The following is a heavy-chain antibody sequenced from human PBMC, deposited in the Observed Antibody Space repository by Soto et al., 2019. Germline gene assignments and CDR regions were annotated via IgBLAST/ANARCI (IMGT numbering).Heavy chain of an antibody. V-gene: IGHV3-23*01. Sequence: EVQVLESGGGLVQPGGSLRLSCTASGFTFNRYAMSWVRQAPGKRLEWVLVISGSGEKIYYAESVKGRFTISRDNSKNMLYLQMNSLRVEDTAMYYCAKDRCSGGSCDSWDSWGQGTPVTVSS. CDR1: GFTFNRYA. CDR2: ISGSGEKI. J-gene: IGHJ4*02. D-gene: IGHD2-15*01. CDR3: AKDRCSGGSCDSWDS.